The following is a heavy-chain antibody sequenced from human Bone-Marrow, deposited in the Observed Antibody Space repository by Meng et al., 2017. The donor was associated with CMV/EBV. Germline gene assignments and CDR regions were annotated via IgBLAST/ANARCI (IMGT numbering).Heavy chain of an antibody. V-gene: IGHV1-2*02. D-gene: IGHD2-2*01. CDR2: IDPNGGGT. CDR3: ARERFLVPAASPDYYYYGMDV. J-gene: IGHJ6*02. Sequence: ASVKVSCKASGGTFSSYAISWVRQAPGQGLEWMGWIDPNGGGTNYAQKFQDRVTMTSDTSIRTAYMELSRLRSDDTALYYCARERFLVPAASPDYYYYGMDVWGQGTTVTVPS. CDR1: GGTFSSYA.